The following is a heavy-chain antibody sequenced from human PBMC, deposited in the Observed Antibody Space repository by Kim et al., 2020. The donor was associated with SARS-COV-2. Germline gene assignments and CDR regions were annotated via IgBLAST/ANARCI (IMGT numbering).Heavy chain of an antibody. CDR3: ARDFASVYGSPSLHY. Sequence: GGSLRLSCVASGFAFSGSARHWVRRAPGGGLEWVALISYDGDRVYYADSVKGRFSISRDNSENTVFLQLNSLRFDDSGVYYCARDFASVYGSPSLHYWGQGTLVTVSS. D-gene: IGHD3-10*01. V-gene: IGHV3-30-3*01. CDR1: GFAFSGSA. CDR2: ISYDGDRV. J-gene: IGHJ4*02.